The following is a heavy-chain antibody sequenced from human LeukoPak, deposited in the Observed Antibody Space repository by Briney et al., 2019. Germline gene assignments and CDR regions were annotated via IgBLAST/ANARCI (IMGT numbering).Heavy chain of an antibody. J-gene: IGHJ4*02. CDR2: FDPEDGET. Sequence: ASVKVSCKVSGYTLTELSMHWVRQAPGKGLEWMGGFDPEDGETIYAQKFQGRVTMTEDTSTSTAYMELRSLRSDDTAVYYCSRSGDYYGSDYFDYWGQGTLVTVSS. D-gene: IGHD3-10*01. CDR3: SRSGDYYGSDYFDY. CDR1: GYTLTELS. V-gene: IGHV1-24*01.